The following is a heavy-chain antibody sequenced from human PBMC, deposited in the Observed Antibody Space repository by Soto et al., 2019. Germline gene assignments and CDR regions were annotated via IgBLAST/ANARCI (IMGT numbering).Heavy chain of an antibody. Sequence: SETLSLTCTVPGGSINGGGYYWTWIRQHPGKGPEWFGNIYNSGTTYYNPSLEGRVSISLDTSKNQFSLKVTSVTAADSAVYYCGSGRGYSYQNLFDLWGQGIRVTVSS. CDR1: GGSINGGGYY. CDR3: GSGRGYSYQNLFDL. D-gene: IGHD5-18*01. J-gene: IGHJ5*02. V-gene: IGHV4-31*03. CDR2: IYNSGTT.